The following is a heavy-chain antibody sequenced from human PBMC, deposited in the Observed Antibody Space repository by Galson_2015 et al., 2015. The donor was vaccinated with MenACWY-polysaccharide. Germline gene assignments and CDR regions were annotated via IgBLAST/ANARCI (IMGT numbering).Heavy chain of an antibody. D-gene: IGHD2-2*01. CDR2: ISAYNGNT. V-gene: IGHV1-18*01. CDR3: ARDPVVVVVPAAINFGY. J-gene: IGHJ4*02. CDR1: GYTFTSYG. Sequence: SVKVSCKASGYTFTSYGISWVRQAPGQGLEWMGWISAYNGNTNYAQKLQGRVTMTTDTGTSTAYMKLRSLRSDDTAVYYCARDPVVVVVPAAINFGYWGQGTLVTVSS.